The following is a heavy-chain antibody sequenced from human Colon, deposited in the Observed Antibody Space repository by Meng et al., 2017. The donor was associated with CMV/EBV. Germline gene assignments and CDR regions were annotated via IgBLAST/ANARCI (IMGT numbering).Heavy chain of an antibody. CDR2: INHNGIT. V-gene: IGHV4-34*01. CDR1: GVPLSGYH. D-gene: IGHD3-3*01. J-gene: IGHJ5*02. CDR3: ARQIWSGSLYNWFDP. Sequence: SQTLSLTCAVSGVPLSGYHWSWIRQAPGNDLEWIGDINHNGITKYNPSLKSRLTIPVDMSGNEFSLRLSSVTAADTAVYYCARQIWSGSLYNWFDPWDQGTLVTVSS.